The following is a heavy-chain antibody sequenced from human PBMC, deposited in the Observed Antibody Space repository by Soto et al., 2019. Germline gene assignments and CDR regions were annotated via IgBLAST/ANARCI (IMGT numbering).Heavy chain of an antibody. Sequence: EVQLVESGGGLVQPGGSLRLSCAASGFTFSSFEMNWVRQAPGKGLEWVSKIGSSGSTIWYADSVKGRFTISRGNAKNSLYLQMNSLRGEDTAVYYCARATYSSSYYFDSWGQGTLVTVSS. D-gene: IGHD6-6*01. CDR2: IGSSGSTI. J-gene: IGHJ4*02. V-gene: IGHV3-48*03. CDR3: ARATYSSSYYFDS. CDR1: GFTFSSFE.